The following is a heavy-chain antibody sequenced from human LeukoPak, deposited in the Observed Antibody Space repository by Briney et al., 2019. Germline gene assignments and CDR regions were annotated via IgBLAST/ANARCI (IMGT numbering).Heavy chain of an antibody. CDR3: ASGTTVTDDAFDI. D-gene: IGHD4-17*01. CDR2: IYYSGST. Sequence: SQTLSLTCTVSGGSISSGGYYWSWIRQHPGKGLEWIGYIYYSGSTYYNPSLKSRVTISVDTSKNQFSLKLNSVTAADTAVYYCASGTTVTDDAFDIWGQGTMVTVSS. CDR1: GGSISSGGYY. J-gene: IGHJ3*02. V-gene: IGHV4-31*03.